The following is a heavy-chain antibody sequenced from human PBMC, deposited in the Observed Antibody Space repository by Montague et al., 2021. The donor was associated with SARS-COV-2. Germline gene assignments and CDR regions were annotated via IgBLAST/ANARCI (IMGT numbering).Heavy chain of an antibody. CDR1: GGSISSSNW. Sequence: SETLSLTCAVSGGSISSSNWWSWVRQPPGKGLEWIMDIYHSGSTNYNPSHKSRGTISLDNSKNNFSLTLISVTAADTSVYYCALPTAGYRFDPWGQGTLVTVSS. CDR2: IYHSGST. J-gene: IGHJ5*02. V-gene: IGHV4-4*02. D-gene: IGHD2-2*01. CDR3: ALPTAGYRFDP.